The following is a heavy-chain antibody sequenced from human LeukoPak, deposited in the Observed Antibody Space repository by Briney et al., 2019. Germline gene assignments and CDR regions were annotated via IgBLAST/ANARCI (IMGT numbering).Heavy chain of an antibody. J-gene: IGHJ4*02. CDR1: GFTFSSYW. D-gene: IGHD2-15*01. Sequence: PGGSLRLSCAASGFTFSSYWMHWVGKSPGKGLGWVSSMNSDGRCTRYAASVKRRFTIPRDNAKNTLDLQMSGLRAEDTAVYYCARVECSGGSCYFDYWGQRTLVTVSS. CDR3: ARVECSGGSCYFDY. CDR2: MNSDGRCT. V-gene: IGHV3-74*01.